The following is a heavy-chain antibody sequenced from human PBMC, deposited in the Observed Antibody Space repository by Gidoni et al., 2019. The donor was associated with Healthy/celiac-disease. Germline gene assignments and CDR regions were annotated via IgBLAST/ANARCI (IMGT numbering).Heavy chain of an antibody. CDR1: GFTFSSYG. V-gene: IGHV3-33*01. D-gene: IGHD6-13*01. J-gene: IGHJ6*02. Sequence: QVQLVESGGGVVPPGRSLSISCAASGFTFSSYGMHWVRQAPGKGLEWVAVIWYDGSNKYYADSVKGRFTISRDNSKNTLYLQMNSLRAEDTAVYYCARDFVRRGTGAAAGSYGMDVWGQGTTVTVSS. CDR3: ARDFVRRGTGAAAGSYGMDV. CDR2: IWYDGSNK.